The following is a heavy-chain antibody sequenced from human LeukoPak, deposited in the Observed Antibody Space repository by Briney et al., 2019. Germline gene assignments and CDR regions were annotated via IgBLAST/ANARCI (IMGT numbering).Heavy chain of an antibody. D-gene: IGHD6-13*01. V-gene: IGHV3-9*01. J-gene: IGHJ5*02. CDR1: GFTFDDYA. Sequence: PGRSPRLSCAASGFTFDDYAMHWVRQAPGKGLEWVSGISWNSGSIGYADSVKGRFTISRDNAKNSLYLQMNSLRAEDTALYYCAKGAQQLDNWFDPWGQGTLVTVSS. CDR3: AKGAQQLDNWFDP. CDR2: ISWNSGSI.